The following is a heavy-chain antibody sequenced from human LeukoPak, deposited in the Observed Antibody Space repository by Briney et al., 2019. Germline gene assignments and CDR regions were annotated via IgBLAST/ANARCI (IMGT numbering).Heavy chain of an antibody. V-gene: IGHV3-74*01. D-gene: IGHD6-19*01. CDR3: TGEAGSGFDY. Sequence: PGGSLRLSCAASGFTFSSYWMHWVRQAPGKGLVWVARIDSDGRSTAFADSVRGRFTISRDNAKNTVYLQMNSLRAEDTAVYSCTGEAGSGFDYWGQGTLVTVSS. J-gene: IGHJ4*02. CDR1: GFTFSSYW. CDR2: IDSDGRST.